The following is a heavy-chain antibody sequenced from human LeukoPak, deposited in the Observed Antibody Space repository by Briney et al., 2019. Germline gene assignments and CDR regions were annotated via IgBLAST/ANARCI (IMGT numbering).Heavy chain of an antibody. CDR1: GFTFSSYK. CDR3: ARASYGMDV. V-gene: IGHV3-21*01. CDR2: IGRSRSDM. J-gene: IGHJ6*02. Sequence: PGGALRLSFAAPGFTFSSYKMHWVRQAPGEGLEWVSSIGRSRSDMYYIDSVKGRFTISRDNAKNSLYLQMNSLRAEDTAVYFCARASYGMDVWGQGTTVTVSS.